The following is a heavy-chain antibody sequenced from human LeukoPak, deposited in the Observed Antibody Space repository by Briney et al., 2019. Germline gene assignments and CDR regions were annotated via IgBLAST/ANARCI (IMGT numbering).Heavy chain of an antibody. V-gene: IGHV3-7*05. J-gene: IGHJ6*02. CDR3: ASSLTTVTADV. D-gene: IGHD4-17*01. CDR1: GFTFSRYW. Sequence: PGGSLRLSCAASGFTFSRYWMSWVRQAPGKGLEWVANIKQDGSEKYYVDSVKGRFTISRDNAKNSRYLQMNSLRAEDTAVYYCASSLTTVTADVWGQGTTVTVSS. CDR2: IKQDGSEK.